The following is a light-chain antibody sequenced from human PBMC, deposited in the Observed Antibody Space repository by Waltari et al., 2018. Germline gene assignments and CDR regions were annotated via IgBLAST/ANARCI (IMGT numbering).Light chain of an antibody. CDR2: EVS. V-gene: IGLV2-23*02. CDR1: SSDVGSYNL. Sequence: QSALTQPASVSGSPGQSITISCTGTSSDVGSYNLVSWYQQHPGKAPKRMIYEVSRRPCGVSNRCSGSKSGNTASLTISGLQAEDESDYYCCSYAGSNTPMVFGGGTKLTVL. CDR3: CSYAGSNTPMV. J-gene: IGLJ2*01.